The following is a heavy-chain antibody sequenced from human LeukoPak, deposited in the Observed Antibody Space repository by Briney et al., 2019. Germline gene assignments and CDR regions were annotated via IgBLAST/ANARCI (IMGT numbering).Heavy chain of an antibody. Sequence: SETLSLTCIVSGDSFSSYQWSWVRQPAGKGLEWIGRISASGTTNSNPALKSRVTMSVDTSKNQFSLNLSSVTAADTAVYYCARVGYYPDYYMDAWGKGTTVTVSS. J-gene: IGHJ6*03. CDR3: ARVGYYPDYYMDA. CDR1: GDSFSSYQ. CDR2: ISASGTT. V-gene: IGHV4-4*07. D-gene: IGHD2-21*01.